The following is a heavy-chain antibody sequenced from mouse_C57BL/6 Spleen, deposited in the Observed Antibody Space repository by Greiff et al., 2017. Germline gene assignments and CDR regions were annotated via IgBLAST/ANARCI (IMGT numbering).Heavy chain of an antibody. D-gene: IGHD2-2*01. Sequence: QVQLKESGPGLVQPSQSLSITCTVSGFSLTSYGVNWVRPSPGKGLAWLGVIWSGGSTDYNAAFISRLSISKDNSNGQVFFKMNRLQADDTAIYYCARRPMGYEGFAYWGQGTLVTVSA. V-gene: IGHV2-2*01. J-gene: IGHJ3*01. CDR3: ARRPMGYEGFAY. CDR1: GFSLTSYG. CDR2: IWSGGST.